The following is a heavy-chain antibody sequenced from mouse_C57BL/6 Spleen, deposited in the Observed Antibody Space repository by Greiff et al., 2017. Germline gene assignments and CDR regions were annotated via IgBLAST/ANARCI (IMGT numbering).Heavy chain of an antibody. J-gene: IGHJ2*01. CDR1: GFTFTDYY. CDR3: ARLFLTGTFFFDY. V-gene: IGHV7-3*01. Sequence: EVKLMESGGGLVQPGGSLSLSCAASGFTFTDYYMSWVRQPPGKALEWLGFIRNKANGYTTEYSASVKGRFTISRDNSQSILYLQMNALRAEDSATYYCARLFLTGTFFFDYWGQGTTLTVSS. CDR2: IRNKANGYTT. D-gene: IGHD4-1*01.